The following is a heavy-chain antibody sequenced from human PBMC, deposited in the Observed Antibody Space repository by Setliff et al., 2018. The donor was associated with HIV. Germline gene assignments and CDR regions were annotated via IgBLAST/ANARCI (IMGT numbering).Heavy chain of an antibody. J-gene: IGHJ1*01. Sequence: PGESLKISCAASGFSLNDYSMNWVRQAPGKGLEWVSCISSGGGFIYYADSVKGRFTISRDTAKNSVYLQMNSLRAEDTAMYYCARDSGPYYDYVWGTYRPEYFQHWGQGTLVTVSS. CDR1: GFSLNDYS. CDR2: ISSGGGFI. CDR3: ARDSGPYYDYVWGTYRPEYFQH. D-gene: IGHD3-16*02. V-gene: IGHV3-21*01.